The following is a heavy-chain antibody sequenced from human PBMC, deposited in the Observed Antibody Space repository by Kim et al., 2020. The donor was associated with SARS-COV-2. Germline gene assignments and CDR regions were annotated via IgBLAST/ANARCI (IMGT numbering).Heavy chain of an antibody. D-gene: IGHD6-13*01. CDR3: ARASRSDSSSWYFGY. CDR2: ISSDGSNK. Sequence: GGSLILSCAASLFTFIIYAIHFFRQAPGKGLEWVAVISSDGSNKYYADSVKGRFTISRDNSKNTLDLQMNSLRAEDTAVYYCARASRSDSSSWYFGYWG. J-gene: IGHJ4*01. V-gene: IGHV3-30*04. CDR1: LFTFIIYA.